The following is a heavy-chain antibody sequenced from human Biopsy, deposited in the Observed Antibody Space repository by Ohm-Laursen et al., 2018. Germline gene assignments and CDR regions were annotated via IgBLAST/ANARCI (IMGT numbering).Heavy chain of an antibody. Sequence: SDTLSLTCAVYGESFNGYYWSWIRQTPGKGLEWIGDLNNSGRTNYNPSLKSRVTISVDTSKNQFSLKVRSVTAADTAVYYCVRGVDYYDPYHYYALDVWGQGTTVTVSS. CDR2: LNNSGRT. V-gene: IGHV4-34*01. CDR3: VRGVDYYDPYHYYALDV. D-gene: IGHD3-22*01. CDR1: GESFNGYY. J-gene: IGHJ6*02.